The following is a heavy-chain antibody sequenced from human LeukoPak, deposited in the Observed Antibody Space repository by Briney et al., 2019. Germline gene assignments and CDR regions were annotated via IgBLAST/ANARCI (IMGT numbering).Heavy chain of an antibody. V-gene: IGHV4-39*07. Sequence: PSETMSLKCTVFGGSISSSSYYWGWIRQPPGKGLEWIGRIYYSGSTYYNPSLKSRVTISVDTTKNQFSLKLSSVAAADTAVYYCARVVEGYPPTYWGQGTLVTVSS. D-gene: IGHD5-24*01. CDR3: ARVVEGYPPTY. J-gene: IGHJ4*02. CDR2: IYYSGST. CDR1: GGSISSSSYY.